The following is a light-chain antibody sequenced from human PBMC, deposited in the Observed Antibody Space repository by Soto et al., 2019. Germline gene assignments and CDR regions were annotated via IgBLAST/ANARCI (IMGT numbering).Light chain of an antibody. CDR2: DVS. J-gene: IGLJ1*01. V-gene: IGLV2-14*01. CDR3: SSYTSSIDYV. Sequence: QSVLTQPASVSGSPGQSITISCTGTSSDVGGYNYVSWYQQHPGKAPKLMIYDVSNRPSGVSNRFSGSKSGNTASLTISGLQAEDEADYYCSSYTSSIDYVFGTGTKATVL. CDR1: SSDVGGYNY.